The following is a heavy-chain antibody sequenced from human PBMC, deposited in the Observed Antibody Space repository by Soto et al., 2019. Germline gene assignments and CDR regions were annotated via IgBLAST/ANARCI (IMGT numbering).Heavy chain of an antibody. CDR1: GYTFTSYG. CDR3: ARAYCSSTSCLSHYYYYMDV. CDR2: ISAYNGNT. J-gene: IGHJ6*03. Sequence: ASVKVSCKASGYTFTSYGISWVRQAPGQGLEWMGWISAYNGNTNYAQKLQGRVTMTTDTSTSTAYMELRSLRSDDTAVYYCARAYCSSTSCLSHYYYYMDVWGKGTTVTVSS. D-gene: IGHD2-2*01. V-gene: IGHV1-18*01.